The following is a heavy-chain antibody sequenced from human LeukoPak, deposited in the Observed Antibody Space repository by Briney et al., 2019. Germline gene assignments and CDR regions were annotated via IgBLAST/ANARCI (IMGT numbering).Heavy chain of an antibody. CDR3: ARGGSSCFDS. Sequence: PGGSLRLSCAASGFTFSSYAMSWVRQAPGKGLEWVSAISGSGGSTYYADSVKGRFTISRDNSKNTLYLQMNNLRDEDTAVYYCARGGSSCFDSWGQGTLVTVSS. D-gene: IGHD6-13*01. V-gene: IGHV3-23*01. CDR2: ISGSGGST. J-gene: IGHJ4*02. CDR1: GFTFSSYA.